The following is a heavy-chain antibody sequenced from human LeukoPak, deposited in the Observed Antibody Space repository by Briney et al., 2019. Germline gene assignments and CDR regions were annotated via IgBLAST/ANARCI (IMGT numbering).Heavy chain of an antibody. CDR3: ATGYYYDSSGYYNHAFDI. Sequence: GGSLRLSCAASGFTFSSYAMSWVRQAPGKGLEWVSAISGSGGSTYYADSVKGRFTISRDNSKNTLYLQMNSLRAEDTAVYYCATGYYYDSSGYYNHAFDIWGQGTMVTVSS. J-gene: IGHJ3*02. D-gene: IGHD3-22*01. CDR1: GFTFSSYA. V-gene: IGHV3-23*01. CDR2: ISGSGGST.